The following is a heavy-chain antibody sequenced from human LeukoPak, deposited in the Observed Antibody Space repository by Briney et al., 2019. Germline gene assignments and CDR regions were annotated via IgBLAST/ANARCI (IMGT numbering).Heavy chain of an antibody. CDR1: GGSISIYY. D-gene: IGHD4-17*01. Sequence: SSETLSLTCTVSGGSISIYYWSWIRQPAGKGLEWIGRIYTSGSTNYNPSLKSRVTMSVDTSKNQFSLKLNSVTAADTAVYYCARGPTTVTRAFDYWGQGTLVTVSS. J-gene: IGHJ4*02. V-gene: IGHV4-4*07. CDR2: IYTSGST. CDR3: ARGPTTVTRAFDY.